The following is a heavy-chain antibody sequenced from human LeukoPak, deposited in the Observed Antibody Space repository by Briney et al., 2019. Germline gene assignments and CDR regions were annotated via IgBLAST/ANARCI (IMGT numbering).Heavy chain of an antibody. CDR3: ARERTGSYDPHFDY. D-gene: IGHD1-26*01. CDR2: ISSSSSTI. CDR1: GFPFSSYG. V-gene: IGHV3-48*01. J-gene: IGHJ4*02. Sequence: GTSLRLSCAASGFPFSSYGMNWVRQAPGKGLEWVSYISSSSSTIYYADSVKGRFTISRDNAKNSLYLQMNSLRAEDTAVYYCARERTGSYDPHFDYWGQGTLVTVSS.